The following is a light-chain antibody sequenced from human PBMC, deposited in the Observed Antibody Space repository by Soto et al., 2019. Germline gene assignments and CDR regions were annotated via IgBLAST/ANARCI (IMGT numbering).Light chain of an antibody. CDR3: CSYAGSSTLG. J-gene: IGLJ2*01. Sequence: QSALTQPASVSGSPGQSITISCTGTSSDVGSYNLVSWYQQHPGKAPKLMIYEGSKRPSGVSNRFSGSKSGNTASLTISGLQAEDEADDYCCSYAGSSTLGFGGGTKRTVL. CDR1: SSDVGSYNL. CDR2: EGS. V-gene: IGLV2-23*01.